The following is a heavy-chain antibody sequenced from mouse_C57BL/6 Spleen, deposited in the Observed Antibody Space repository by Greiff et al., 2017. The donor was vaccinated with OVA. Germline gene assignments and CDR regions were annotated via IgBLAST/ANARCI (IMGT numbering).Heavy chain of an antibody. CDR3: ARASYYGSSYWYFDV. Sequence: ESGPELVKPGASVKISCKASGYSFTDYNMNWVKQSNGKSLEWIGVINPNYGTTSYNQKFKGKATLTVDQSSSTAYMQLNSLTSEDSAVYYCARASYYGSSYWYFDVWGTGTTVTVSS. CDR2: INPNYGTT. CDR1: GYSFTDYN. V-gene: IGHV1-39*01. J-gene: IGHJ1*03. D-gene: IGHD1-1*01.